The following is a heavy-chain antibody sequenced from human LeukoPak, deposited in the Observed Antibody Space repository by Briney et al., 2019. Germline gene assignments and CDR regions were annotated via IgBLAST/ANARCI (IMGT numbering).Heavy chain of an antibody. CDR1: GFTFSSYG. CDR2: ISYDGSNI. V-gene: IGHV3-30*18. CDR3: AKLFTGTTSESY. J-gene: IGHJ4*02. Sequence: PGGSLRLSCAASGFTFSSYGMHWVRQAPGKGLEWVAVISYDGSNIYYADSVKGRFTISRDNSKNTLYLQMNSLRAEDTAVYYCAKLFTGTTSESYWGQGTLVTVSS. D-gene: IGHD1-1*01.